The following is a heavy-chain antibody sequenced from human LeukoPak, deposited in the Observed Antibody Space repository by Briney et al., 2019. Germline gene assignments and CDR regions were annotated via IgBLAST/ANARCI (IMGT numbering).Heavy chain of an antibody. CDR2: ISGSGGST. V-gene: IGHV3-23*01. D-gene: IGHD3-16*02. CDR1: GFTFSSYA. Sequence: GGSLRLSCAASGFTFSSYAMSWVRQAPGKGLEGVSDISGSGGSTYYGDSVKGRFTISSDNSKNTLYLQMNSLRAEDTAIYDCAKVSGYYVWGSYRYGYWGQGTLVTVSS. J-gene: IGHJ4*02. CDR3: AKVSGYYVWGSYRYGY.